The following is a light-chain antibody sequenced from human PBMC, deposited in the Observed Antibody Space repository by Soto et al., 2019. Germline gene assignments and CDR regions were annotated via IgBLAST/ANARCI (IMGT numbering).Light chain of an antibody. CDR1: SSDFGFYNY. CDR2: EVS. J-gene: IGLJ2*01. Sequence: QSVLTQPASVSGSPGQSITISCTGTSSDFGFYNYVSWYQHHPGKAPKLMIYEVSNRPSGVSYRFSGSKSGNTASLTISGLQAEDEAVYYCSSYTTSSTPVLFGGGTKLTV. V-gene: IGLV2-14*01. CDR3: SSYTTSSTPVL.